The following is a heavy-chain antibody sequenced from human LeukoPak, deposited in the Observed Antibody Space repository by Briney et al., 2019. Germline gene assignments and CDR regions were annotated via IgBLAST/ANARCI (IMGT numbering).Heavy chain of an antibody. CDR3: ARDSFRLHAFDI. Sequence: SETLSLTCAVYGGSFSGYYWSWIRQPPGKGLEWIGEINHSGSTNYNPSLKSRVTISVDTSKNQFSLKLSSVTAADTAVYYCARDSFRLHAFDIWGQGTMVTVSS. V-gene: IGHV4-34*01. CDR2: INHSGST. CDR1: GGSFSGYY. D-gene: IGHD2-21*01. J-gene: IGHJ3*02.